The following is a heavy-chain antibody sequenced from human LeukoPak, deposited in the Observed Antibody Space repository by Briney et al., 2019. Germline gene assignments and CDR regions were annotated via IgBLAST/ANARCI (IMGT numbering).Heavy chain of an antibody. J-gene: IGHJ4*02. V-gene: IGHV2-5*02. D-gene: IGHD2-21*02. CDR1: GFSLSTSGVG. CDR3: VQSSDAYYFEY. CDR2: IYWDDDK. Sequence: SGPTLVNPTQTLTLTCTFSGFSLSTSGVGVGWIRHPPGKALEWLSLIYWDDDKRYSPSLKSRLTITKDTPKNQVVLIVTNMDPVDTATYYCVQSSDAYYFEYWGQGTLVTVSS.